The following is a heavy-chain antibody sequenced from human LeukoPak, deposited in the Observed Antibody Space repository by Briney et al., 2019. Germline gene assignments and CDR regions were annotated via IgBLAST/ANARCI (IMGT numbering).Heavy chain of an antibody. CDR1: GYTFTGYY. V-gene: IGHV1-2*02. J-gene: IGHJ4*02. CDR3: ARSRDRFEVWSGYPPSYFCDY. Sequence: ASVKVSCKASGYTFTGYYMHWVRQAPGQGLEWMGWINPNSGATNYAPKFQGRVTMTRDTSISTAYMELTRLRSDDTAVYYCARSRDRFEVWSGYPPSYFCDYWGQGTLVTVSS. CDR2: INPNSGAT. D-gene: IGHD3-3*01.